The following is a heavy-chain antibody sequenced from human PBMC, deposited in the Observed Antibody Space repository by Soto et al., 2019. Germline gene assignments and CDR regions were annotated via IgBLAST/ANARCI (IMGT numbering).Heavy chain of an antibody. J-gene: IGHJ6*02. CDR1: GGTFSSYA. V-gene: IGHV1-69*01. CDR2: IIPIFGTA. Sequence: QVQLVQSGAEVKKPGSSVKVSCKASGGTFSSYAISWVRQAPGQGLEWMGGIIPIFGTANYAQKFQGRVTITADESTSTADMELSSLRCEDTAVYYCGRLEVVVGATSLNYYYYGMDVWGQGTTVTVS. CDR3: GRLEVVVGATSLNYYYYGMDV. D-gene: IGHD1-26*01.